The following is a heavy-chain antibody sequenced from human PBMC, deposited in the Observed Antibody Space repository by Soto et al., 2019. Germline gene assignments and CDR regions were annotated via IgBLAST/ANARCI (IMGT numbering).Heavy chain of an antibody. Sequence: GGSLRLSCAASGFTFDDYAMHWVRQAPGKGLEWVSGISWNSGSIGYADSVKGRFTISRDNAKNSLYLQMNSLRAEDTALYYCAKDLEIYDLSGFAFDIWGQGTMVTVSS. J-gene: IGHJ3*02. CDR1: GFTFDDYA. CDR2: ISWNSGSI. V-gene: IGHV3-9*01. CDR3: AKDLEIYDLSGFAFDI. D-gene: IGHD3-3*01.